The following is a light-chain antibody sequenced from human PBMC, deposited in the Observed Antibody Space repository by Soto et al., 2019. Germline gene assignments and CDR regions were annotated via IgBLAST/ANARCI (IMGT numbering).Light chain of an antibody. CDR3: QQYNNWPLT. J-gene: IGKJ4*01. V-gene: IGKV3-15*01. Sequence: EVVMTQSPATLSVSPGERATLSCRASETVATNLAWYQQKPGQAPRLLISGASTRAAGISARFSGSGSATAFTLSISSLQSEDFAVYYCQQYNNWPLTFGGGTKVDIK. CDR2: GAS. CDR1: ETVATN.